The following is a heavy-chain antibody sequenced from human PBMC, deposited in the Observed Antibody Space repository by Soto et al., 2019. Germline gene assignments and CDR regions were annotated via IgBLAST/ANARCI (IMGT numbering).Heavy chain of an antibody. Sequence: SETLSLTCSVSGASIRDYHWSWVRQPAGKGLEWIGRLYISGSTKYNPSLKSRVTMSADTSVNQFSLTLRSVTAADTAIYYCARMYNSGFYRPEGDFYFYGMDVWGQGTTVTVSS. D-gene: IGHD6-19*01. CDR1: GASIRDYH. CDR3: ARMYNSGFYRPEGDFYFYGMDV. V-gene: IGHV4-4*07. CDR2: LYISGST. J-gene: IGHJ6*02.